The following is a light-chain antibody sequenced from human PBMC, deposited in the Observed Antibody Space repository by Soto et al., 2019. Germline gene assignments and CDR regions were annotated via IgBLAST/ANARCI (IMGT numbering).Light chain of an antibody. J-gene: IGLJ2*01. Sequence: QSVLTQPPSASGSPGQSVTISCTGTRSDVGGYNYVSWYQPHPGKAPRLMIYEVTKRPSGVPDRFSGSKSGNMASLTVSGLQAEDEAEYYCSSYTGSNNHVVFGGGTKLTVL. CDR3: SSYTGSNNHVV. CDR1: RSDVGGYNY. CDR2: EVT. V-gene: IGLV2-8*01.